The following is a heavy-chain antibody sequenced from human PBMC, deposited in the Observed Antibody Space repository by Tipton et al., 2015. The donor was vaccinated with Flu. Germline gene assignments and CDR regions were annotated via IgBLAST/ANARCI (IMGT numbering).Heavy chain of an antibody. Sequence: TLSLTCAVYGGSFSGHYWSWIRQPPGKGLEWIGEINHSGTTNNNPSLKSRVTMSVDTSKNQFSLRLNSVTAADTAVYYCARHTGDSVRGVIDYWGQGTLVTVSS. CDR1: GGSFSGHY. D-gene: IGHD3-10*02. V-gene: IGHV4-34*01. CDR2: INHSGTT. CDR3: ARHTGDSVRGVIDY. J-gene: IGHJ4*02.